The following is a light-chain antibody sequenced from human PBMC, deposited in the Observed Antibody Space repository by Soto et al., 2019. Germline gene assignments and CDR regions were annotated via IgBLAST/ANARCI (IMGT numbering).Light chain of an antibody. CDR3: QQYKSYWT. Sequence: DIQMTQSPSTLSASVGDRVTITCRASQSISSYLNWYQQKPGKAPKLLIYAASSLQSGVPSRFSGSGSGTEFTLTISSLQPDDFATYYCQQYKSYWTFGQGTKVDI. V-gene: IGKV1-5*01. CDR2: AAS. J-gene: IGKJ1*01. CDR1: QSISSY.